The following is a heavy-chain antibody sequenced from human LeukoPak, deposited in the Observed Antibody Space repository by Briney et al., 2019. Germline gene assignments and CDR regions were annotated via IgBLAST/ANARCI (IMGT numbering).Heavy chain of an antibody. Sequence: PGGSLRLSCAASGFSISSYEMNWVRQAPGKGLEWVSHISSSGSTMWYADSVKGRFTISRDNAKNTLYLQMNSLRAEDTAVYYCAVTLGDQPDSNWFDPWGQGTLVTVSS. CDR2: ISSSGSTM. D-gene: IGHD1-26*01. V-gene: IGHV3-48*03. CDR1: GFSISSYE. J-gene: IGHJ5*02. CDR3: AVTLGDQPDSNWFDP.